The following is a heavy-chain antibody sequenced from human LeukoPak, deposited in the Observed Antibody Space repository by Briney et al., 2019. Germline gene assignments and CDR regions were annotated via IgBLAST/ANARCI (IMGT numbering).Heavy chain of an antibody. J-gene: IGHJ4*02. Sequence: PGGSLRLSCAASGFTFSSNAMSWVRQAPGKGLEWVSAISGSGGSTYYADSVKGRFTISRDNSKNTVYLQMNSLRAEDTAKYYCAKSVTASSVLDHWGQGTLVTVSS. CDR3: AKSVTASSVLDH. CDR1: GFTFSSNA. D-gene: IGHD3-22*01. V-gene: IGHV3-23*01. CDR2: ISGSGGST.